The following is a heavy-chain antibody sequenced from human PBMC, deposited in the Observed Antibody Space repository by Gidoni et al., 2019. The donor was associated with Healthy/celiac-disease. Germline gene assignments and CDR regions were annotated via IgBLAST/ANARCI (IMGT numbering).Heavy chain of an antibody. CDR1: GFTFSSYS. V-gene: IGHV3-21*01. CDR3: ARVMVRGVMGFDY. Sequence: VQLVESGGGLVKPGGSLRPSCAASGFTFSSYSMNWVRQAPGKGLEWVSAISSSSSYIYDADAVKGRFTISRDNAKNSLYLQMNSLRAEDTAVYYCARVMVRGVMGFDYWGQGTLVTVSS. J-gene: IGHJ4*02. D-gene: IGHD3-10*01. CDR2: ISSSSSYI.